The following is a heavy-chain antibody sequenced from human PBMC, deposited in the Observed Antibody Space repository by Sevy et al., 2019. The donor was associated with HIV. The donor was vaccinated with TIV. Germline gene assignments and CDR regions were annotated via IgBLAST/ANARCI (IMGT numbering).Heavy chain of an antibody. V-gene: IGHV3-33*01. CDR2: IWYAGSNK. CDR1: GFTFGTYG. CDR3: ARENIAVAGIGYYYDH. D-gene: IGHD6-19*01. Sequence: GGSLRLSCVASGFTFGTYGMHWVRQAPGKGLEWVAVIWYAGSNKEYVDSVKGRFTISRDNSKDTLYLQMNSLRAEDTAVYYCARENIAVAGIGYYYDHWGQGTLVTVSS. J-gene: IGHJ4*02.